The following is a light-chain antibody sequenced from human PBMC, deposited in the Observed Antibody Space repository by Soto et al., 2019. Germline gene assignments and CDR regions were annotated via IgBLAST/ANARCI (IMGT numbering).Light chain of an antibody. J-gene: IGKJ3*01. CDR1: QSISTH. CDR3: QQTYSTPVT. CDR2: TAS. V-gene: IGKV1-39*01. Sequence: DIQMTQSPSSLSASVGDRVTITCRASQSISTHLNWYQQKPGQAPKLLIYTASSLQSGVPSRFSGSGSGTDFTLTISSLQPEDVATYYCQQTYSTPVTFGPGTKVDVK.